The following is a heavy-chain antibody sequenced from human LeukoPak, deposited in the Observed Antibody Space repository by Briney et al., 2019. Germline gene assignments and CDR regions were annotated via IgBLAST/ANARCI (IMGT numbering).Heavy chain of an antibody. CDR1: GGSISSYY. CDR2: IYYSGST. D-gene: IGHD6-13*01. Sequence: SETLSLTCTVSGGSISSYYWSWIRQPPGKGLEWIGYIYYSGSTNYNPFLKSRVTISVDTSKNQFSLKLSSVTAADTAVYYCARSLGSSWTNWFDPWGQGTQVTVSS. V-gene: IGHV4-59*12. J-gene: IGHJ5*02. CDR3: ARSLGSSWTNWFDP.